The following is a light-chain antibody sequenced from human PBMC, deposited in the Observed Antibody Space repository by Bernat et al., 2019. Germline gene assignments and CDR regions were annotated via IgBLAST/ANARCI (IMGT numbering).Light chain of an antibody. CDR1: SSDVGGYNH. CDR2: DVN. J-gene: IGLJ3*02. V-gene: IGLV2-11*01. CDR3: CSSTGNPNWV. Sequence: QSALTQPRSVSGSPGQSVTISCTGTSSDVGGYNHVSWYQQHPGKAPKLMLYDVNKRPSGVPDRFSGSKSGNTASLAISGLQAEDEADYYCCSSTGNPNWVFGRGTKVTVL.